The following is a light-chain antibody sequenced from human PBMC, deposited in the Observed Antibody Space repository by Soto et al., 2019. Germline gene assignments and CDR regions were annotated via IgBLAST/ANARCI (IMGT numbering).Light chain of an antibody. V-gene: IGKV3-11*01. CDR2: DTF. CDR1: QSVSTF. Sequence: EVVLTQSPATLSLSPGERVTLSCRASQSVSTFVAWYQHKPGQAPRPVIYDTFKRATGVPDRFSGGGSGTDFTLTISSLEPEDFATYYCLQDYTYPWTFGQGTKVEMK. J-gene: IGKJ1*01. CDR3: LQDYTYPWT.